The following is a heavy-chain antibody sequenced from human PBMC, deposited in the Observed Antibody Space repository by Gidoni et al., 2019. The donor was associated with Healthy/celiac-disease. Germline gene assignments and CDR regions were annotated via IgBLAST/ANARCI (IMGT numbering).Heavy chain of an antibody. Sequence: EVQLVESGGGLVQPGGSLRLSCAASGFTFSSYWMSWVRQAPGKGLEWVANIKQDGSEKYYVDSVKGRFTISRDNAKNSLYLQMNSLRAEDTAVYYCASLTPGDVLLWFGELLPGGDYYMDVWGKGTTVTVSS. J-gene: IGHJ6*03. CDR3: ASLTPGDVLLWFGELLPGGDYYMDV. D-gene: IGHD3-10*01. CDR2: IKQDGSEK. CDR1: GFTFSSYW. V-gene: IGHV3-7*01.